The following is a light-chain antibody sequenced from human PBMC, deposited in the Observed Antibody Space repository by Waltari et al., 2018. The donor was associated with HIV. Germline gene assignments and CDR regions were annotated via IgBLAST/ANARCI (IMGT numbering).Light chain of an antibody. CDR1: QTIKNN. Sequence: DIQMTKSPSSLSASVGDRVSITCRASQTIKNNLNWYRQTPGKAPKLLIFGASNLQSGVPSRFTGTGSGTYFTLTVSSLQPEDFATYYCQQTYMTPQTFGQGTRLEIK. J-gene: IGKJ5*01. V-gene: IGKV1-39*01. CDR3: QQTYMTPQT. CDR2: GAS.